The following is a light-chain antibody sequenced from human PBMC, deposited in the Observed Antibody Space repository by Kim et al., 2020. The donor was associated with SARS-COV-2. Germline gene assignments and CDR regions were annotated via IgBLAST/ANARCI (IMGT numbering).Light chain of an antibody. CDR3: NSRDSNDYVV. Sequence: SSELTQDPAVSVALGQTVRITCQGDSLRSYYANWYQQKPGQAPKVVIYGKDNRPSGVPDRFSGSSSGNTAYLTITGTQAGDEADYYCNSRDSNDYVVFGG. V-gene: IGLV3-19*01. CDR1: SLRSYY. J-gene: IGLJ2*01. CDR2: GKD.